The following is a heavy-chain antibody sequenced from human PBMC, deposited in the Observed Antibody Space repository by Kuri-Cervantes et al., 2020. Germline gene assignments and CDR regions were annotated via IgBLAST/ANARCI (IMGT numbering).Heavy chain of an antibody. CDR2: ISWNSGSI. CDR3: AKVEVTTENFDY. J-gene: IGHJ4*02. CDR1: GFTVSSDY. Sequence: GGSLRLSCAASGFTVSSDYMSWVRQAPGKGLEWVSGISWNSGSIGYADSVKGRFTISRDNAKNSLYLQMNSLRAEDTALYYCAKVEVTTENFDYWGQGTLVTVSS. D-gene: IGHD4-17*01. V-gene: IGHV3-9*01.